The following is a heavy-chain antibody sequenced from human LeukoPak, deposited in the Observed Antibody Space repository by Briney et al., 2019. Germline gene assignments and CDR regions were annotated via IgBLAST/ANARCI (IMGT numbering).Heavy chain of an antibody. V-gene: IGHV5-51*01. D-gene: IGHD6-13*01. CDR2: IYPGDSDT. CDR1: GYIFTRFW. CDR3: SGQDFSSPAGDY. Sequence: GESLKISCNSFGYIFTRFWDAWWPQMPGKGLEWMGIIYPGDSDTRYSPSFQGQVTISVDKSISTAYLPWSSLNASVTTMSYCSGQDFSSPAGDYWGQGTLVTVSS. J-gene: IGHJ4*02.